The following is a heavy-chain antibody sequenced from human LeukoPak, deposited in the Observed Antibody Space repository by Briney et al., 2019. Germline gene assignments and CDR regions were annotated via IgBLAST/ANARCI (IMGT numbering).Heavy chain of an antibody. J-gene: IGHJ4*02. CDR1: GFTFSSYS. D-gene: IGHD3-3*01. Sequence: GGSLRLSCAASGFTFSSYSMNWVRQAPGKGLEWVSSISSSSSYIYYADSVKGRFTISRDNAKNSLYLQMNSLRAEDTAVYYCARGRVPSGYDFWGGYHVLGDFDYWGQGTLVTVSS. V-gene: IGHV3-21*01. CDR2: ISSSSSYI. CDR3: ARGRVPSGYDFWGGYHVLGDFDY.